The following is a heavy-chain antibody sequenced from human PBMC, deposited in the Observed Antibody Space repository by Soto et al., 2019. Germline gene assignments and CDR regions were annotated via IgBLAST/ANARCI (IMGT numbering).Heavy chain of an antibody. Sequence: ASVKVSCKASGYTFTSYAMHWVRQAPGQRLEWMGWINAGNGNTKYSQKFQGRVTITRDTSASTAYMELSSLRSEDTAVYYCARAKDDFWSGGDFDYWGQGTLVTVSS. CDR1: GYTFTSYA. CDR2: INAGNGNT. V-gene: IGHV1-3*01. CDR3: ARAKDDFWSGGDFDY. J-gene: IGHJ4*02. D-gene: IGHD3-3*01.